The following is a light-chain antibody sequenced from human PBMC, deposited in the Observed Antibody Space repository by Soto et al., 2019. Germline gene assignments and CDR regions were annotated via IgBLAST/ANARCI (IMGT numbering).Light chain of an antibody. Sequence: EIVLTQSPGTLSLSPGERATLSCRASQSINSRYLAWHQQKPGQAPRLLIYGASSRATGIPDRFSGSGSRTDFTLTISRLEPEDFAVYYCQQFGSSPGFTFGPGTKVDIK. CDR3: QQFGSSPGFT. J-gene: IGKJ3*01. CDR1: QSINSRY. V-gene: IGKV3-20*01. CDR2: GAS.